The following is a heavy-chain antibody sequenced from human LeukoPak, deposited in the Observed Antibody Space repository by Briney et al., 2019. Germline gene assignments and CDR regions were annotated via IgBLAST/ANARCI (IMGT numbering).Heavy chain of an antibody. CDR2: ISGSGGST. CDR1: GFTFSRYA. J-gene: IGHJ4*02. D-gene: IGHD3-9*01. Sequence: GGSLRLSCAASGFTFSRYAMTWVRQAPGKGLEWVSAISGSGGSTYYADSVKGRFTISRDNSKNTLYLQMNSLRAEDTAVYYCAKNPSSLRYFDWLLYFDYWGQGTLVTVSS. CDR3: AKNPSSLRYFDWLLYFDY. V-gene: IGHV3-23*01.